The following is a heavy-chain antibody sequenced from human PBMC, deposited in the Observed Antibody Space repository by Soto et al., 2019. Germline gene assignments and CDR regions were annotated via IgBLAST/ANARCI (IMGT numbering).Heavy chain of an antibody. CDR1: GGAISGYY. Sequence: SEALSLSCTVSGGAISGYYWTWIRQSAGKGLEWIGRIYSSGGTKYNPSLQSRVTMSLDTSKNQFSLRLTSVTAADTAVYYCARGQRFSDSFDPWGQGTLVTVSS. V-gene: IGHV4-4*07. D-gene: IGHD3-3*01. CDR2: IYSSGGT. CDR3: ARGQRFSDSFDP. J-gene: IGHJ5*02.